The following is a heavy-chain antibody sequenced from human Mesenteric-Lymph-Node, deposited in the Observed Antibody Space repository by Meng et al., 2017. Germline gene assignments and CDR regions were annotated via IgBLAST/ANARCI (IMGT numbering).Heavy chain of an antibody. CDR3: ARVDSSGYFLDY. CDR2: IYYSGST. J-gene: IGHJ4*01. CDR1: GCSISSGGHS. D-gene: IGHD3-22*01. Sequence: QVQLQESGLGLVKPSQTLSLTCTVSGCSISSGGHSWSWIRQHPGKGLEWIAYIYYSGSTYYNPSLKSRVILSVDTSKNQFSLKLSSVTAADTAVYYCARVDSSGYFLDYWGQGTLVTVSS. V-gene: IGHV4-31*03.